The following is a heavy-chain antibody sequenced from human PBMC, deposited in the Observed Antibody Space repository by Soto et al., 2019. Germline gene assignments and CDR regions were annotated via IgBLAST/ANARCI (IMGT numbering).Heavy chain of an antibody. CDR1: GFTFSDYY. CDR2: ISNSGTTR. CDR3: AGAREPYFSLRRVDY. J-gene: IGHJ4*02. Sequence: QVQLVESGGGLVEPGGSLRLSCVASGFTFSDYYMSWIRQAPGKGLEYVSYISNSGTTRYYADSGTGRFTISRDNANNSLFLQLNSLRVADTAMYYCAGAREPYFSLRRVDYWGQGTLVTVSS. V-gene: IGHV3-11*01. D-gene: IGHD4-17*01.